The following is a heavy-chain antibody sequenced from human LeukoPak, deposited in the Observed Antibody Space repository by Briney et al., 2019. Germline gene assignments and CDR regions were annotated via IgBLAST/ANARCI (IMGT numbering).Heavy chain of an antibody. CDR3: AKSVHGSYYDTSGYYYGGGDTFDI. Sequence: PGGSLRLSCAAPEFTVRSNSMTWVRQAPGKGLEWVSVIYTGGGTHYADSVKGRFTISRDNSKNTLYLQMNSLRAEDTAVYYCAKSVHGSYYDTSGYYYGGGDTFDIWGQGTMVTVSS. V-gene: IGHV3-53*01. D-gene: IGHD3-22*01. J-gene: IGHJ3*02. CDR2: IYTGGGT. CDR1: EFTVRSNS.